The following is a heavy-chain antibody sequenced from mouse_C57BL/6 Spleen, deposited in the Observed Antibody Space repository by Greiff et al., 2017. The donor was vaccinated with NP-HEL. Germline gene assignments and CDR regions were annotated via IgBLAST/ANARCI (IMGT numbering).Heavy chain of an antibody. CDR1: GYSITSGYD. V-gene: IGHV3-1*01. CDR3: ARVSLRYAMDY. J-gene: IGHJ4*01. CDR2: ISYSGST. Sequence: DVKLQESGPGMVKPSQSLSLTCTVTGYSITSGYDWHWIRHFPGNKLEWMGYISYSGSTNYNPSLKSRISITHDTSKNHFFLKLNSVTTEDTATYYCARVSLRYAMDYWGQGTSVTVSS.